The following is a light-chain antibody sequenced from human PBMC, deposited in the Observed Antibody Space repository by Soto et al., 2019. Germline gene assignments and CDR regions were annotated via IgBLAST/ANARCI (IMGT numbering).Light chain of an antibody. CDR3: QQSYSTPQYT. J-gene: IGKJ2*01. CDR2: AAS. V-gene: IGKV1-39*01. Sequence: DIQMTQSPSSLSASVGDRVTITCRASQSISSYLNWYQQKPGKAPKLLIYAASSLQSGVPSRFSSSGSGTDFTLTISSLQPEDFATYYCQQSYSTPQYTFGQGTTLEIK. CDR1: QSISSY.